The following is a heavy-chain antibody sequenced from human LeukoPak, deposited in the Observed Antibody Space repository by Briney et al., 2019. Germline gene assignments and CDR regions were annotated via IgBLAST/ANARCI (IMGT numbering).Heavy chain of an antibody. CDR2: ISDSGDST. D-gene: IGHD2-15*01. CDR1: GFTFSSFA. CDR3: AKSHSVVLRGYFDY. V-gene: IGHV3-23*01. Sequence: GGSLRLSCAASGFTFSSFAMSWVRQAPGKGLEWVSTISDSGDSTYYADSVRGRFTISRDNSKATLYVQMNSLRAEDAAVYYCAKSHSVVLRGYFDYWGQGTLVTVSS. J-gene: IGHJ4*02.